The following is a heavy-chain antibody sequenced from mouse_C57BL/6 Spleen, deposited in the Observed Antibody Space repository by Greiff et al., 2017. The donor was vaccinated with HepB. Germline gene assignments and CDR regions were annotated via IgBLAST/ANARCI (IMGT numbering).Heavy chain of an antibody. CDR2: INPYNGGT. D-gene: IGHD1-1*01. V-gene: IGHV1-19*01. Sequence: VQLQQSGPVLVKPGASVKMSCKASGYTFTDYYMNWVKQSHGKSLEWIGVINPYNGGTSYNQKFKGKATLTVDKSSSTAYMELNSLTSEDSAVYYCARSDGSSCFDYWGQGTTLTVSS. CDR3: ARSDGSSCFDY. J-gene: IGHJ2*01. CDR1: GYTFTDYY.